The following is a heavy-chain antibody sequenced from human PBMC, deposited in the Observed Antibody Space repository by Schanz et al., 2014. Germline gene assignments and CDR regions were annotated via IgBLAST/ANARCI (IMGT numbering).Heavy chain of an antibody. V-gene: IGHV3-15*01. CDR3: TTVDCSSPSCPP. Sequence: EVRLVESGGGLVEPGGSLRLSCSGSGFTFSEVYMSWVRQAPGKGLEWVGRIRSKADGGTTDYAAPVKGRFTISRDDSKNTLFLQINSLKTEDTAVYYCTTVDCSSPSCPPWGQGTLVTVPS. J-gene: IGHJ5*02. CDR1: GFTFSEVY. D-gene: IGHD2-2*01. CDR2: IRSKADGGTT.